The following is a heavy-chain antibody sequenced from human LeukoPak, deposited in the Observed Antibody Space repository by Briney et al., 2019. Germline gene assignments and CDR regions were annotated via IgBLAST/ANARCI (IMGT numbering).Heavy chain of an antibody. CDR1: GGSISSGDYY. J-gene: IGHJ4*02. CDR3: ARDLGDY. CDR2: IYHSGST. D-gene: IGHD3-3*01. Sequence: NPSETLSLTCTVSGGSISSGDYYWSWVRQPPGKGLEWIGEIYHSGSTNYNPSLKSRVTISVDKSKNQFSLKLSSVTAADTAVYYCARDLGDYWGQGTLVTVSS. V-gene: IGHV4-4*02.